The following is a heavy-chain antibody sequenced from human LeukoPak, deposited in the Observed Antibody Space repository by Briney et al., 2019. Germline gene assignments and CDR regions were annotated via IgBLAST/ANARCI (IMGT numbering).Heavy chain of an antibody. CDR3: AKDRRFGDYGAFEY. J-gene: IGHJ4*02. CDR1: GFSFSSYA. D-gene: IGHD4-17*01. V-gene: IGHV3-23*01. Sequence: GGSLRLSCAASGFSFSSYAMTWVRQAPGKGLEWVSVITGSGGSTCYADSVKGRFTISRDNSKNTLYLQMNSLRVEDTAVYYCAKDRRFGDYGAFEYWGQGTLVTVSS. CDR2: ITGSGGST.